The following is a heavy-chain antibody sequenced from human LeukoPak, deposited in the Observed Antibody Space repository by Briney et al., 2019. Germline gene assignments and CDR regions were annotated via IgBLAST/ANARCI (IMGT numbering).Heavy chain of an antibody. D-gene: IGHD7-27*01. V-gene: IGHV3-7*01. CDR2: IKQDGSEK. J-gene: IGHJ6*02. Sequence: GGSLRLSCAASGFTFSSYWMSWVRQAPGKGLEWVANIKQDGSEKYYVDSVKGRFTISRDNAKNSLYLQMNSLRAEDTAVYYCARHIQLGINGMGVWGQGTTVTVSS. CDR3: ARHIQLGINGMGV. CDR1: GFTFSSYW.